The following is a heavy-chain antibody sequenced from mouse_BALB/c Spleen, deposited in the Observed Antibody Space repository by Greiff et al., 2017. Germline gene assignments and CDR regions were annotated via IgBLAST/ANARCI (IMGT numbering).Heavy chain of an antibody. CDR1: GFTFSSFG. Sequence: EVQLQESGGGLVQPGGSRKLSCAASGFTFSSFGMHWVRQAPEKGLEWVAYISSGSSTIYYADTVKGRFTISRDNPKNTLFLQMTSLRSEDTAMYYCARTRTGTGFAYWGQGTLVTVSA. V-gene: IGHV5-17*02. D-gene: IGHD4-1*01. CDR3: ARTRTGTGFAY. J-gene: IGHJ3*01. CDR2: ISSGSSTI.